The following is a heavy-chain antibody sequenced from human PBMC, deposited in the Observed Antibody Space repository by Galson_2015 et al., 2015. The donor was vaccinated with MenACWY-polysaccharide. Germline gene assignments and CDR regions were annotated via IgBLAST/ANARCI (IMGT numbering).Heavy chain of an antibody. D-gene: IGHD1-26*01. J-gene: IGHJ5*01. CDR3: AREPTYSGSFGWFDS. CDR2: NGRA. Sequence: NGRANQNPSLKSRVTISIDTSKNQFSLRLSSVTAADTAMYYCAREPTYSGSFGWFDSWGQGTLVTVSS. V-gene: IGHV4-59*01.